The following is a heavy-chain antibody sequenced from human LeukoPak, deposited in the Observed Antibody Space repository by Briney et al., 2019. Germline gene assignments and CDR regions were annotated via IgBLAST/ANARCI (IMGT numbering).Heavy chain of an antibody. D-gene: IGHD6-19*01. CDR2: IYYSGST. Sequence: SETLSLTCTVSGGSISSSSYYWGWIRQPPGKGLEWIGSIYYSGSTYYNPSLKSRVTISVDTSKNQFSLKLSSVTAADTAVYYCARGRYSSGCHDYWGQGTLVTVSS. V-gene: IGHV4-39*07. CDR3: ARGRYSSGCHDY. CDR1: GGSISSSSYY. J-gene: IGHJ4*02.